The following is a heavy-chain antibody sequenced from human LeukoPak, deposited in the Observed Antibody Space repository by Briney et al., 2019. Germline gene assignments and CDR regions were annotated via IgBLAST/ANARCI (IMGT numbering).Heavy chain of an antibody. V-gene: IGHV3-53*01. CDR3: ARGVEPLAANTLAY. CDR2: VYSDGNT. Sequence: GGSLRLSCAASGFTVINNDMTWVRQAPAKGLEWVSVVYSDGNTKYAYSVQGRFTISREYSKNTLYLEMNSLSLDDTAVYYCARGVEPLAANTLAYWGQGTLVTVSS. CDR1: GFTVINND. J-gene: IGHJ4*01. D-gene: IGHD1-14*01.